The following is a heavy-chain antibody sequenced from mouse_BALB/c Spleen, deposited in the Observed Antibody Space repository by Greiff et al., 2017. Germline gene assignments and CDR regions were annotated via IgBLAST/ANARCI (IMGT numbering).Heavy chain of an antibody. CDR3: ARDIYYYGSRYFDY. Sequence: VQLQQSGAELMKPGASVKISCKATGYTFSSYWIEWVKQRPGHGLEWIGEILPGSGSTNYNEKFKGKATFTADTSSNTAYMQLSSLTSEDSAVYYGARDIYYYGSRYFDYWGQGTTLTVSS. CDR1: GYTFSSYW. CDR2: ILPGSGST. V-gene: IGHV1-9*01. J-gene: IGHJ2*01. D-gene: IGHD1-1*01.